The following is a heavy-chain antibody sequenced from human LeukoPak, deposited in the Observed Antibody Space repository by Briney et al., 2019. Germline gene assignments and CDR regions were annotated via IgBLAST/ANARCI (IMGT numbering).Heavy chain of an antibody. D-gene: IGHD2-2*01. J-gene: IGHJ4*02. Sequence: SETLSLTCTVSGGSISSYYWSWIRQPAGKGLEWIGRIYTSGSTNYNPSLKSRVTMSVDTSKNQFSLKLSSVTAADTAVYYCASAVAYCSSTSCYDYWGQGTLVTVSS. V-gene: IGHV4-4*07. CDR1: GGSISSYY. CDR2: IYTSGST. CDR3: ASAVAYCSSTSCYDY.